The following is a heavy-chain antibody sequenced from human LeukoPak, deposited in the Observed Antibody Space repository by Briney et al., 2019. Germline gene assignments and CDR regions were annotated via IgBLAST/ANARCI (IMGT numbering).Heavy chain of an antibody. V-gene: IGHV1-18*01. Sequence: GASVKVSCKASGYTFTSYGISWVRQAPGQGLEWMGWISAYNGNTNYAQKLQGRVTMTTDTSTSTAYMELRSLRAEDTAVYYCARDRAGEGWELLDYWGQGTLVTVSS. CDR1: GYTFTSYG. J-gene: IGHJ4*02. CDR3: ARDRAGEGWELLDY. D-gene: IGHD1-26*01. CDR2: ISAYNGNT.